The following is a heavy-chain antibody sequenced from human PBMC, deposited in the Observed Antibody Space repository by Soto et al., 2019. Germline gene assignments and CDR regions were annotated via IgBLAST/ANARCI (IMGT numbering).Heavy chain of an antibody. CDR3: ARGVRTYDFWSGYYSPNYYYGMDV. V-gene: IGHV1-8*01. CDR1: GYTFTSYD. J-gene: IGHJ6*02. D-gene: IGHD3-3*01. Sequence: AASVKVSCKASGYTFTSYDINWVRQATGQGLEWMGWMNPNSGNTGYAQKFQGRVTMTRNTSISTAYMELSSLRSEDTAVYYCARGVRTYDFWSGYYSPNYYYGMDVWGPGTLVTVSS. CDR2: MNPNSGNT.